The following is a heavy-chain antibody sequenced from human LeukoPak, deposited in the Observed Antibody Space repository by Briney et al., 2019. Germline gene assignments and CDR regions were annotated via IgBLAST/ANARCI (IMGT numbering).Heavy chain of an antibody. V-gene: IGHV3-23*01. D-gene: IGHD6-13*01. CDR3: AKPESIAAAGYGFDY. CDR1: GFTFSTYA. CDR2: ISGSGGST. Sequence: GGSLRLSCAASGFTFSTYAMHWVRQAPGKGLEWVSAISGSGGSTYYADSVKGRFTISRDNSKNTLYLQMNSLRAEDTAVYYCAKPESIAAAGYGFDYWGQGTLVTVSS. J-gene: IGHJ4*02.